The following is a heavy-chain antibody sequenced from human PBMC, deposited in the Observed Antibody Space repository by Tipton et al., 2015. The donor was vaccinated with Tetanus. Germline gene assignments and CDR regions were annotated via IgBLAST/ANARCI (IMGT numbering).Heavy chain of an antibody. CDR2: ISWNGYSI. CDR1: GFTFDDYA. J-gene: IGHJ4*02. D-gene: IGHD6-19*01. Sequence: SLRLSCAASGFTFDDYAMHWVRQTPGKGLEWVAGISWNGYSIGYRDSVQGRFSISRDNAKNSLYLQMNSLGADDTALYYCVKDTQAWLDGLSAHWGQGTQVTVSS. CDR3: VKDTQAWLDGLSAH. V-gene: IGHV3-9*01.